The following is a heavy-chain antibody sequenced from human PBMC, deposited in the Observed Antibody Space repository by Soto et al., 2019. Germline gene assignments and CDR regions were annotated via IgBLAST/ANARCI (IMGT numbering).Heavy chain of an antibody. J-gene: IGHJ4*02. CDR2: IYSGGYT. CDR3: ATQPGGGGY. D-gene: IGHD2-2*01. CDR1: GFTVSNNY. V-gene: IGHV3-53*01. Sequence: EVQLVESGGGLIQPGGSLRLSCAVSGFTVSNNYMSWVRQAPGKGLEGVSVIYSGGYTAYGDSVKGRFTISRDNSKTPQYFQMTALAPHGTAVFFGATQPGGGGYWGQGTLVTVSS.